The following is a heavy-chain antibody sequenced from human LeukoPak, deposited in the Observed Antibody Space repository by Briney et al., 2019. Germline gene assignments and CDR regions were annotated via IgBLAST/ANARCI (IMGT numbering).Heavy chain of an antibody. V-gene: IGHV3-7*04. CDR2: IKGDGTEK. D-gene: IGHD2-21*02. CDR1: GFTFSTYW. J-gene: IGHJ4*02. CDR3: ARGMTWSAY. Sequence: GGSLRLSCAASGFTFSTYWMLWVRQAPGKGLEWVANIKGDGTEKHYVDSVKVRFTISRDNAKNSLYLQMNNLRAEDTALYYCARGMTWSAYWGQGTLVAVAS.